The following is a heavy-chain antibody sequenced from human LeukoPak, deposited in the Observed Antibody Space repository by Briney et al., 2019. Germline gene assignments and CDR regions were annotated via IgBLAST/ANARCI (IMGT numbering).Heavy chain of an antibody. V-gene: IGHV1-46*01. CDR2: INPSGGST. J-gene: IGHJ4*02. Sequence: ASVEVSCKASGYTFTSYYMHWVRQAPGQGLEWMGIINPSGGSTSYAQKFQGRVAMTRDTSTSTVYMELSSLRSEDTAVYYCAREGGVRYFDWLPTNFDYWGQGTLVTVSS. D-gene: IGHD3-9*01. CDR3: AREGGVRYFDWLPTNFDY. CDR1: GYTFTSYY.